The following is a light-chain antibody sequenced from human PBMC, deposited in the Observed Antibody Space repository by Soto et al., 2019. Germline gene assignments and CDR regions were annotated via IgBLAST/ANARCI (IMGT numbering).Light chain of an antibody. CDR2: EVT. CDR3: SSYTSSSTYV. Sequence: QSALTQPASVSGSPGQSITISCTGTSSDVGGYNYVSWYQHHPAKAPKVMIYEVTNRPSGVSNRFSGSKSGNTASLTISGLLAEDEADYYCSSYTSSSTYVFGTGTKVTVL. V-gene: IGLV2-14*01. CDR1: SSDVGGYNY. J-gene: IGLJ1*01.